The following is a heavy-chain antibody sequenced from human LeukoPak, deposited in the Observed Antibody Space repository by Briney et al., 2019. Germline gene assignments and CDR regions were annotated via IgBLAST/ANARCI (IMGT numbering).Heavy chain of an antibody. CDR2: ISWDGGST. Sequence: GGSLRLSCAASGFTFDDYAMHWVRQAPGKGLEWVSLISWDGGSTYYADSVKGRFTISRDNSKNSLYLQMNSLRAEDTALYYCAKDLGMATITAFIFDYWGQGALVTVSS. V-gene: IGHV3-43D*03. D-gene: IGHD5-24*01. CDR3: AKDLGMATITAFIFDY. J-gene: IGHJ4*02. CDR1: GFTFDDYA.